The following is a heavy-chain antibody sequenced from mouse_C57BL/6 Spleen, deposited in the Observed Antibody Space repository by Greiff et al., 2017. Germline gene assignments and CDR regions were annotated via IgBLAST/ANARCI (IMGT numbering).Heavy chain of an antibody. J-gene: IGHJ4*01. V-gene: IGHV1-69*01. Sequence: QVQLQQPGAELVMPGASVKLSCKASGYTFTSYWMHWVKQRPGQGLEWIGEIDPSDSYTNYNQKFKGKSTLTVDKSSSTAYMQLSSLTSEDSAVYYCARSPYYYGSSYYYAMDDWGQGTSVTVSS. D-gene: IGHD1-1*01. CDR2: IDPSDSYT. CDR1: GYTFTSYW. CDR3: ARSPYYYGSSYYYAMDD.